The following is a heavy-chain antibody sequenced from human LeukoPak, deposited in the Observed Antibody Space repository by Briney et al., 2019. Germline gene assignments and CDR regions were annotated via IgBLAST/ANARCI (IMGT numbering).Heavy chain of an antibody. CDR3: ARDLKGWYYAFDI. CDR2: IYSGGST. D-gene: IGHD6-19*01. CDR1: GFTFSNYA. V-gene: IGHV3-53*01. Sequence: GGSLRLSCAASGFTFSNYAMSWVRQAPGKGLEWVSVIYSGGSTYYADSVKGRFTISRDNSKNTLYLQMNSLRAEDTAVYYCARDLKGWYYAFDIWGQGTMVTVSS. J-gene: IGHJ3*02.